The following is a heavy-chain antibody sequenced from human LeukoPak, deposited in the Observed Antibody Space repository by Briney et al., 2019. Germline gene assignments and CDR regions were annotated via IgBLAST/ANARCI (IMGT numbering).Heavy chain of an antibody. CDR1: GGSISSSSYY. D-gene: IGHD3-22*01. CDR3: ARVTYYYDSSGPRMKHIDY. CDR2: IYYSGST. J-gene: IGHJ4*02. V-gene: IGHV4-39*07. Sequence: SETLSLTCTVAGGSISSSSYYWGWIRQPLGKGLELIGSIYYSGSTHYNPSLKSRVTISVDTSKNQFSLKLSSVTAADTAVYYCARVTYYYDSSGPRMKHIDYWGQGTLVTVSS.